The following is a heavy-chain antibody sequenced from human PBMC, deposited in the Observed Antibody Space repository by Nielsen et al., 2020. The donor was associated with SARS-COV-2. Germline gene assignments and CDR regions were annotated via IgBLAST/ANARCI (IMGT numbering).Heavy chain of an antibody. CDR3: AKSGRESSGYSGGDYFDF. Sequence: GESLKISCAASGFTFSDYIVSWVRQAPGKGLKWVSGVSDNGGSTYYADSVKGRFTISRDNSKNTLYLQMNSLRAEDTAVYYCAKSGRESSGYSGGDYFDFWGQGTLVTVSS. CDR2: VSDNGGST. V-gene: IGHV3-23*01. J-gene: IGHJ4*02. CDR1: GFTFSDYI. D-gene: IGHD3-22*01.